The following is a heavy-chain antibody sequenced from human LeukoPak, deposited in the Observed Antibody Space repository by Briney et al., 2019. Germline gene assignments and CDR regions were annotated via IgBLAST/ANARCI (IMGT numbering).Heavy chain of an antibody. J-gene: IGHJ6*02. D-gene: IGHD2-2*01. CDR1: GFTFSSKY. Sequence: GGSLRLSCAASGFTFSSKYMSWVRQAPGKGLEWVSAISGSGGSTYYADSVKGRFTISRDNSKNMLYLQMNSLRAEDTAVYYCAKEGVTSPVGDVWGQGTTVTVSS. V-gene: IGHV3-23*01. CDR2: ISGSGGST. CDR3: AKEGVTSPVGDV.